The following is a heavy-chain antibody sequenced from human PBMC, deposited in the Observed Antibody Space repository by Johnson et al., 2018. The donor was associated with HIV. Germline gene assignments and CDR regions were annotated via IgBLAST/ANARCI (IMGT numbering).Heavy chain of an antibody. J-gene: IGHJ3*02. CDR3: AQENFEWELGAFDI. CDR2: ISYDGSNK. D-gene: IGHD1-26*01. CDR1: GFTFSSYA. Sequence: QVLLVESGGGVVQPGGSLRLSCAASGFTFSSYAMHWVRQAPGKGLEWVAVISYDGSNKYYADSVKGRFTISRDNSKNTLYLQMNSLRAEDTAVYYCAQENFEWELGAFDIWGQGTMVTVSS. V-gene: IGHV3-30*04.